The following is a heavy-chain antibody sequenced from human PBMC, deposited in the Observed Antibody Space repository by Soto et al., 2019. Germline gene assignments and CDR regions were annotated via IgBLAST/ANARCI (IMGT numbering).Heavy chain of an antibody. V-gene: IGHV5-51*01. CDR3: ARHVMADTYYYYGMDV. Sequence: PGESLKISCKGSGYSFTSYWIGWVRQMPGKGLEWMGIIYPGDSDTRYSPSFQGQVTISADKSISTAYLQWSSLKASDTAMYYCARHVMADTYYYYGMDVWGQGTTVTVSS. CDR2: IYPGDSDT. CDR1: GYSFTSYW. J-gene: IGHJ6*02.